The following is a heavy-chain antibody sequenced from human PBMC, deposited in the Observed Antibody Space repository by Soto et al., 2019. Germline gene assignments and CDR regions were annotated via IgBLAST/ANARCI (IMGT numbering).Heavy chain of an antibody. J-gene: IGHJ3*02. Sequence: LRLSCAASGFSFSTYEMNWVRQAPGKGLEWVSYISKNGIDIYYADSVKGRFTISRDNANNSLFLQMNSLRAEDTAVYYCAPRKSGSFNIGAFDIWGQGTMVTVSS. CDR1: GFSFSTYE. D-gene: IGHD3-10*01. V-gene: IGHV3-48*03. CDR2: ISKNGIDI. CDR3: APRKSGSFNIGAFDI.